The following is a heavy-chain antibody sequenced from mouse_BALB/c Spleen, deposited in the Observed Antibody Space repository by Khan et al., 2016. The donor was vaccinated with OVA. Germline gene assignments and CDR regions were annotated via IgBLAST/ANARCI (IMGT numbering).Heavy chain of an antibody. CDR2: IYPGDGST. D-gene: IGHD1-1*01. CDR3: AREGVRGVAMDY. J-gene: IGHJ4*01. CDR1: GYTFTAYD. V-gene: IGHV1S56*01. Sequence: QVQLQQSGPELVKPGASVKISCKASGYTFTAYDINWVKQRPGQGLEWIGWIYPGDGSTQYNEDFKGKATLTSDRAYTTAYMQLSSLTSENSAVDFGAREGVRGVAMDYWGQGTSVSVSS.